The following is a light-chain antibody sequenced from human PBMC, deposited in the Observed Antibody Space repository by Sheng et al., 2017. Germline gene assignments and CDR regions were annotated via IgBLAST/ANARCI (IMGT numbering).Light chain of an antibody. CDR2: GAS. CDR3: QQYATSTFT. Sequence: EIVLAQSPATLSLSPGERATLSCRASQSVSSNLAWYQQKPGQAPRLLIYGASSRATGIPDRFSCSGSGTDFTLTITRLEPEDFAVYYCQQYATSTFTFGPGTKVD. V-gene: IGKV3-20*01. J-gene: IGKJ3*01. CDR1: QSVSSN.